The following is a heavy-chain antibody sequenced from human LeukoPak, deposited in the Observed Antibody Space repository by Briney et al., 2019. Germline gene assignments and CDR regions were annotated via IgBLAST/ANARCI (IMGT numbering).Heavy chain of an antibody. J-gene: IGHJ4*02. D-gene: IGHD2-15*01. CDR2: ISYDGSNK. CDR3: AGSVMVAAPFDY. V-gene: IGHV3-30-3*01. Sequence: GGSLRLSCAASGFTFSSYAMSWVRQAPGKGLEWVAVISYDGSNKYYADSVKGRFTISRDNSKNTLYLQMNSLRAEDTAVYYCAGSVMVAAPFDYWGQGTLVTVSS. CDR1: GFTFSSYA.